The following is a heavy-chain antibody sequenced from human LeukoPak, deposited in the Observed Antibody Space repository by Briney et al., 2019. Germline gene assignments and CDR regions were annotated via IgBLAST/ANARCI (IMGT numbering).Heavy chain of an antibody. CDR1: GFTFSDYY. V-gene: IGHV3-74*01. Sequence: GGSLRLSCAASGFTFSDYYMSWIRQAPGKGLVWVSRIHSDGSATSYADSVKGRFTISRDNAKNRVYLQMNSLRVEDTAVYFCARGGSGCFDYWGQGTLVTASS. CDR3: ARGGSGCFDY. D-gene: IGHD6-19*01. CDR2: IHSDGSAT. J-gene: IGHJ4*02.